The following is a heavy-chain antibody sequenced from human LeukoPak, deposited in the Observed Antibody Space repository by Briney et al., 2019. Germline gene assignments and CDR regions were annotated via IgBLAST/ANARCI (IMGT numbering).Heavy chain of an antibody. CDR3: ARQGNRSPFDL. Sequence: PSETLSLTCTLSGGSIKSIDYYWAWLRHSPGKGLEWVGTIYYSGSTYYNTSPKSRLTFSVDTSNNHFSLRLASVTASDTGLFCARQGNRSPFDLWGQGILVTVSS. CDR1: GGSIKSIDYY. V-gene: IGHV4-39*01. CDR2: IYYSGST. D-gene: IGHD3-9*01. J-gene: IGHJ4*02.